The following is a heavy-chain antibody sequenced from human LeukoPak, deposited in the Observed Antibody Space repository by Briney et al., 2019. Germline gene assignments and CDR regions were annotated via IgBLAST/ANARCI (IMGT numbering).Heavy chain of an antibody. J-gene: IGHJ4*02. CDR3: ARHLEMHFDY. CDR1: GGSISSYY. D-gene: IGHD3-3*01. Sequence: PSETLSLTCTVSGGSISSYYWSWIRQPPGKGLEWIGYIYYSGSTNYNPSLKSRVTISVDTSKNQFSLKLSSVTAADTAVYYCARHLEMHFDYWGQGTLVTVSS. V-gene: IGHV4-59*08. CDR2: IYYSGST.